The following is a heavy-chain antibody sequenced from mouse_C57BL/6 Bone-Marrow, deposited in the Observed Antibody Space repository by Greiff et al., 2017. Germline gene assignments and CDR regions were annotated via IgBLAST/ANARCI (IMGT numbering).Heavy chain of an antibody. CDR1: GYTFTDYY. CDR2: INPNNGGT. CDR3: ARGYLLPRY. Sequence: EVQLQQSGPELVKPGASVKISCKASGYTFTDYYMNWVKQSHGKSLEWIGDINPNNGGTSYNQKFKGKATLTVDKSSSTAYMELRSLTSEDSAVYYCARGYLLPRYWGQGTTLTVSS. V-gene: IGHV1-26*01. D-gene: IGHD1-1*01. J-gene: IGHJ2*01.